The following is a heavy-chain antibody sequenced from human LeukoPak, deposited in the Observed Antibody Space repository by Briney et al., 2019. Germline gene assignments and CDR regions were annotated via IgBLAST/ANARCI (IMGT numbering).Heavy chain of an antibody. CDR2: INGIGGST. Sequence: GGSLRLSCAASGFTFSSYAMNWVRQAPGKGLEWVSSINGIGGSTYYADSVKGRFTISRDNSKNTLYLQMNSLRAEDTAVYYWANPAKTDYADYWGQGTLVTVSS. J-gene: IGHJ4*02. D-gene: IGHD1-14*01. V-gene: IGHV3-23*01. CDR1: GFTFSSYA. CDR3: ANPAKTDYADY.